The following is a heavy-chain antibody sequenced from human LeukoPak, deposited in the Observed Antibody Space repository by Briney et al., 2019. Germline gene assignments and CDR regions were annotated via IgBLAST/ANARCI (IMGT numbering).Heavy chain of an antibody. Sequence: SETLSLTCTVSGGSISSSYWSWIRQPPGKGLEWIGYIYHSGSTKYNPSLKSRVTISIDTSKNQFSLKLRSVTAADTAVYYCARDSWDSSGYYSYGMDVWGHGTTVTVSS. D-gene: IGHD3-22*01. V-gene: IGHV4-59*01. CDR2: IYHSGST. CDR1: GGSISSSY. CDR3: ARDSWDSSGYYSYGMDV. J-gene: IGHJ6*02.